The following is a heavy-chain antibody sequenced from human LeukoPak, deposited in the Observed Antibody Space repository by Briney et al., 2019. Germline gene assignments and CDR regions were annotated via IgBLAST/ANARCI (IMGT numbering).Heavy chain of an antibody. D-gene: IGHD2-2*01. Sequence: PGGSLRLSCAASGFTFSTYWMSWVRQAPGKGLEGGANIKQDGSEKYYVDSVKGRFTISRDNAKNSLYLQMNSLRAEDTAVYYCARDDIVVKTAAGNDYWGQGTLVTVSS. CDR1: GFTFSTYW. CDR3: ARDDIVVKTAAGNDY. CDR2: IKQDGSEK. V-gene: IGHV3-7*01. J-gene: IGHJ4*02.